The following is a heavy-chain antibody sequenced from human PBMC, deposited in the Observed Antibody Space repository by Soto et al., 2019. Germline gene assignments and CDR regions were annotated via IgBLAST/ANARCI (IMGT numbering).Heavy chain of an antibody. CDR3: ARANAIDV. CDR1: GFTFSSKW. Sequence: EVQLVESGGGLVQPGGSLRLSCEASGFTFSSKWMTWVRQVSGKGLEWVANINQDATQKYYVDSVKGRFTISRDNAKXXXXXXXXXXXXXXXXVYYCARANAIDVWGQGIMVTVS. CDR2: INQDATQK. J-gene: IGHJ3*01. D-gene: IGHD3-10*01. V-gene: IGHV3-7*01.